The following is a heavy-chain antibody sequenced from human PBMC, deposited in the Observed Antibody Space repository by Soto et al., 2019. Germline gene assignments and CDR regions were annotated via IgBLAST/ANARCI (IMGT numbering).Heavy chain of an antibody. CDR1: GYSFTSYW. Sequence: GESLKISCKGSGYSFTSYWIGWVRQMPGKGLEWMGIIYPGDSDTRYSPSFQGQVTISADKSISTAYLQWSSLKASDTAMYYCASRDCSSTSCHALYFDYWGQGTLVTVSS. CDR2: IYPGDSDT. D-gene: IGHD2-2*01. J-gene: IGHJ4*02. CDR3: ASRDCSSTSCHALYFDY. V-gene: IGHV5-51*01.